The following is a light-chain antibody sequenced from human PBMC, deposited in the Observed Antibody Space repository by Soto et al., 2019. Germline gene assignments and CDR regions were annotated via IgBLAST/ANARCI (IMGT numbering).Light chain of an antibody. V-gene: IGLV2-11*01. Sequence: QSALTQPRSVSGSPGQSVTISCTGTSSDVGGYNTVSWYQQYPGKAPKFMIYDVNKRPSGVPDRFSGSKSGNTASLTISGLQAEDEADYYCCSFAGHGTVVFGGGTKLTVL. J-gene: IGLJ2*01. CDR1: SSDVGGYNT. CDR2: DVN. CDR3: CSFAGHGTVV.